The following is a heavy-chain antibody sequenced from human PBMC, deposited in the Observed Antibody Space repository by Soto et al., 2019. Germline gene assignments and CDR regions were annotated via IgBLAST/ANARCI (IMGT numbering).Heavy chain of an antibody. J-gene: IGHJ6*02. CDR2: IYLTGIT. CDR1: YGALISGGYA. V-gene: IGHV4-30-2*01. D-gene: IGHD4-17*01. CDR3: ARGHYGGHGLDV. Sequence: SQTHSLPCAVIYGALISGGYACTWIRQPPGKGLEWIGHIYLTGITYYNPSLKSRVTLSVDRSKNQFSLTLSSVTAADTAVYYCARGHYGGHGLDVWGQGTTVTVS.